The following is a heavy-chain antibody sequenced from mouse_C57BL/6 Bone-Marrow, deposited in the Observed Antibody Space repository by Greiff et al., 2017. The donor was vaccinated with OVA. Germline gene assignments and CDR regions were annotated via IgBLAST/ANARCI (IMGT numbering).Heavy chain of an antibody. CDR2: IDPETGGT. D-gene: IGHD2-12*01. Sequence: QVQLQQSGAELVRPGASVTLSCKASGYTFTDYEMHWVKQTPVHGLEWIGVIDPETGGTAYNQKFKGKAILTADKSSSTAYMELRSLTSEDSAVYYGTRGYRSYYAMDYWGQGTSVTVSS. CDR1: GYTFTDYE. J-gene: IGHJ4*01. V-gene: IGHV1-15*01. CDR3: TRGYRSYYAMDY.